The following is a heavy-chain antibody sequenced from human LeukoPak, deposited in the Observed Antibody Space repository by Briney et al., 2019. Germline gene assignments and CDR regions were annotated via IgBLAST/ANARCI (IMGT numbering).Heavy chain of an antibody. D-gene: IGHD6-19*01. J-gene: IGHJ4*02. CDR2: ISYDGSSK. CDR1: GFTFSRYG. Sequence: GGSLRLSCAASGFTFSRYGVHWVRQAPGKGLEWVAVISYDGSSKYYADSVKGRFTISRDNSKSTLYLQMNSLRAEDTAVYYCASRAIAVANARGQGTLVTVSS. V-gene: IGHV3-30*03. CDR3: ASRAIAVANA.